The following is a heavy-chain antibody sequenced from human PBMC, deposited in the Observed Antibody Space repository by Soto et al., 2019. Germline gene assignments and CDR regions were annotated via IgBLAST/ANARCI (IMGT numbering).Heavy chain of an antibody. D-gene: IGHD3-10*01. CDR3: ARLLYGSGSYDY. Sequence: QVQLQQWGAGLLKPSETLSLTCAVYGGSFSGYYWSWIRQPPGKGLEWIGEINHSGSTNYNPSLKSRVTISVDTSKNQFSLKMSSVTAADTAVYYCARLLYGSGSYDYWGQGTLVTVSS. CDR1: GGSFSGYY. V-gene: IGHV4-34*01. J-gene: IGHJ4*02. CDR2: INHSGST.